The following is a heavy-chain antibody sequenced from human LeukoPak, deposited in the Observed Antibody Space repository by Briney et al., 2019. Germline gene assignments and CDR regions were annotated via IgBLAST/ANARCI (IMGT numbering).Heavy chain of an antibody. CDR3: ARVGPSSSLSFDY. D-gene: IGHD6-6*01. J-gene: IGHJ4*02. V-gene: IGHV4-39*07. Sequence: ETLSLTCTVSGGSISSSSYYRGWIRQPPGKGLEWIGSIYYSGSTYYNPSLKSRVTISVDTSKNQFSLKLSSVTAADTAVYYCARVGPSSSLSFDYWGQGTLVTVSS. CDR1: GGSISSSSYY. CDR2: IYYSGST.